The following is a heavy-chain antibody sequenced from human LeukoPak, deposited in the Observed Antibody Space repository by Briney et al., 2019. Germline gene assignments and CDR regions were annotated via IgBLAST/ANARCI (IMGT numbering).Heavy chain of an antibody. J-gene: IGHJ3*02. D-gene: IGHD6-13*01. CDR2: ISAYNGNT. CDR1: GYTFTSYG. CDR3: ARDHTAGYSNLPDAFDI. Sequence: ASVKVSCKASGYTFTSYGISWVRQAPGQGLEWMGWISAYNGNTNYAQKLQGRVTMTTDTSTSTAYMELRSLRSDGTAVYYCARDHTAGYSNLPDAFDIWGQGTMVTVSS. V-gene: IGHV1-18*01.